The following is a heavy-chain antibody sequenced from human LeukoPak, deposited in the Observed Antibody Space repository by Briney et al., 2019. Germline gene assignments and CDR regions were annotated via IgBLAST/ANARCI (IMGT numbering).Heavy chain of an antibody. CDR3: SSSEDNKYDVWSGYGWFDP. CDR2: INHSGST. J-gene: IGHJ5*02. V-gene: IGHV4-34*01. CDR1: GGSFSGYY. Sequence: PSETLSLTCAVYGGSFSGYYWSWIRQPPGKGLEWIGEINHSGSTNYNPSLKSGGTISLDTSKNQFSFMLSSGTAADTAAYYCSSSEDNKYDVWSGYGWFDPWGQGSLVTVSS. D-gene: IGHD3-3*01.